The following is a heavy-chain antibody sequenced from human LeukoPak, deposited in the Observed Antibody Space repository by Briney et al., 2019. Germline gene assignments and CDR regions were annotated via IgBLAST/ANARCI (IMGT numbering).Heavy chain of an antibody. D-gene: IGHD2-21*01. CDR2: IYSAGST. CDR1: GFTVSRDYY. J-gene: IGHJ4*02. Sequence: GGSLRLSCAASGFTVSRDYYMNWVRQAPGKGLEWVSVIYSAGSTYYADSVKGRFTISRDNSKNTVYLQMNGLRAEDTAVYYCARVWVISFDYWGQGTLVTVSA. CDR3: ARVWVISFDY. V-gene: IGHV3-53*01.